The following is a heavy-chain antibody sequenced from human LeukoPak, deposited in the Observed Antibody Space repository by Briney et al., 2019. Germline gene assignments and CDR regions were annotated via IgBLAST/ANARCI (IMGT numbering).Heavy chain of an antibody. Sequence: SETLSLTCTVSGYSISSAYYWGWIRQPAGKGLEWIGRIYTSGSTNYNPSLKSRVTISVDTSKNQFSLKLSSVTAADTAVYYCARDRYTSAPNYYYYYMDVWGKGTTVTISS. D-gene: IGHD3-16*02. CDR2: IYTSGST. CDR3: ARDRYTSAPNYYYYYMDV. J-gene: IGHJ6*03. V-gene: IGHV4-61*02. CDR1: GYSISSAYY.